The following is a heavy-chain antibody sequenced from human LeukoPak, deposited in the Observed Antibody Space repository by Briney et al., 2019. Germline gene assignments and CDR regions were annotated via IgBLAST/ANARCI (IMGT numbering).Heavy chain of an antibody. V-gene: IGHV4-59*01. CDR2: IYYSGST. Sequence: SETLPLTCTVSVGSISSYYWSWIRQPPGKGLEWIGYIYYSGSTNYNPSLKSRVTISVDTSKNQFSLKPSSVTAADTAVYYCARTPGITMVRGVIISAFDIWGQGTMVTVSS. J-gene: IGHJ3*02. CDR1: VGSISSYY. CDR3: ARTPGITMVRGVIISAFDI. D-gene: IGHD3-10*01.